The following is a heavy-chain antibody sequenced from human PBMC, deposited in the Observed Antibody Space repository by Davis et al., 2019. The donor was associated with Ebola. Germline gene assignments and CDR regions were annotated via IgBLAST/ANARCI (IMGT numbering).Heavy chain of an antibody. J-gene: IGHJ3*02. CDR2: ISGSGGST. D-gene: IGHD6-19*01. CDR1: VITFSSYA. Sequence: GESLKISCTDSVITFSSYAMSWVRQTPGKGLEWVSTISGSGGSTYSADSVKGRVTISRDNSKNVLYLEMNSLRAEDTAVYYCAREGGQWLVIDAIDIWGQGTVVTVSS. V-gene: IGHV3-23*01. CDR3: AREGGQWLVIDAIDI.